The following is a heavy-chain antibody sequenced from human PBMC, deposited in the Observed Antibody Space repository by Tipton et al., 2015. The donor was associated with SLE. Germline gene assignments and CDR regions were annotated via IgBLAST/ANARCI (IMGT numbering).Heavy chain of an antibody. J-gene: IGHJ3*02. V-gene: IGHV3-23*01. CDR2: ISGSGGST. D-gene: IGHD6-13*01. Sequence: SLRLSCAASGFTFSSYAMSWVRQAPGKGLEWVSAISGSGGSTYYADSVKGRFTISRDNSKNTLYLQMNSLRAEDTAVYYCAKEQGGYSSSWPDAFDIWGQGTMVTVSS. CDR3: AKEQGGYSSSWPDAFDI. CDR1: GFTFSSYA.